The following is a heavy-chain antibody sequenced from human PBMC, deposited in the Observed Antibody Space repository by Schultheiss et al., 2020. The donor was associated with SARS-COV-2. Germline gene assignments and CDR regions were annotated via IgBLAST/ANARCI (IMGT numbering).Heavy chain of an antibody. J-gene: IGHJ5*02. CDR3: ARGRLLWFGESNWFDP. CDR2: IYTSGST. Sequence: LRLSCTVSGGSISSGSYYWSWIRQPAGKGLEWIGRIYTSGSTNYNPSLKSRLTISVDTSKNQFSLKLSSVTAADTAVYYCARGRLLWFGESNWFDPWGQGTLVTVSS. V-gene: IGHV4-61*02. CDR1: GGSISSGSYY. D-gene: IGHD3-10*01.